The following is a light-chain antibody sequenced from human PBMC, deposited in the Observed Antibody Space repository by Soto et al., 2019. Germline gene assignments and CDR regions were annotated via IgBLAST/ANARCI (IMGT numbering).Light chain of an antibody. J-gene: IGKJ2*02. CDR1: QNVNSN. CDR3: QQYNTLST. V-gene: IGKV3-15*01. Sequence: EIAMTQSPATLSVSPGQRATLSCRASQNVNSNLAWYQQKPGHAPSLLTHNVSTRATGFPARFSGSGSGTEFTLTISSLQSEDSAIYYCQQYNTLSTFGQGTKLEIK. CDR2: NVS.